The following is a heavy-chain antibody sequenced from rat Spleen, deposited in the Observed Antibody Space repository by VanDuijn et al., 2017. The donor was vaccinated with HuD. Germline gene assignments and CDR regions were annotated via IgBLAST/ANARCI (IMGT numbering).Heavy chain of an antibody. CDR2: ISKAGGNT. D-gene: IGHD3-6*01. CDR1: GFTFSDYG. Sequence: EVQLVESGGGLVQPGRSLKLSCVASGFTFSDYGMNWIRQAPGKGLEWVASISKAGGNTYYPDSVRGRFTISSDNSKSTLYLQMNSLRSEDTATYYCTRNWDYWGQGVMVTVSS. J-gene: IGHJ2*01. CDR3: TRNWDY. V-gene: IGHV5-31*01.